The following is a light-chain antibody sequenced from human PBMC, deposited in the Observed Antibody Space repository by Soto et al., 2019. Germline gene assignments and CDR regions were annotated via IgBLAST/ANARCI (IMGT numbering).Light chain of an antibody. CDR1: QSISSSY. CDR2: AAS. CDR3: QLYGGSHMFS. J-gene: IGKJ2*01. V-gene: IGKV3-20*01. Sequence: EIVLTQSPGTLSLSPGEGGTLSCRASQSISSSYLAWYQQKPGQSPRLLFYAASSRAPGVPDRFSGSGSGTDFTLTISRLEPEDFAVYYCQLYGGSHMFSFGQGTKLEIK.